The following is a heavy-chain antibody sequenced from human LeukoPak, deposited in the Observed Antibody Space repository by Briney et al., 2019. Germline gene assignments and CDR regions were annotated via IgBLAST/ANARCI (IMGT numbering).Heavy chain of an antibody. CDR1: GGSISSYY. Sequence: SETLSLTCTVSGGSISSYYWSWIRQPPGKGLEWIGYIYYSGSTNYNPSLKSRVTISADTSKNQFSLKLSSVTAADTAVYYCARSTGGYSYGRYFDYWGQGTLVTVSS. CDR2: IYYSGST. J-gene: IGHJ4*02. D-gene: IGHD5-18*01. CDR3: ARSTGGYSYGRYFDY. V-gene: IGHV4-59*01.